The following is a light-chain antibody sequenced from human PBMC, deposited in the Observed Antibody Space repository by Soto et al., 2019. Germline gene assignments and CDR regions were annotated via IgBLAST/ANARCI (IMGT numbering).Light chain of an antibody. CDR1: QTVSSSY. V-gene: IGKV3D-20*02. J-gene: IGKJ4*01. Sequence: EIVLTQSPGTLSLSPGEWATLSCRASQTVSSSYLAWYQQKPGQAPRLLIYGASTRATGIPARFSGSGSGTDFTLTISSLEPEDFAVYYCQQRSNWPLTFGGGTKVEIK. CDR2: GAS. CDR3: QQRSNWPLT.